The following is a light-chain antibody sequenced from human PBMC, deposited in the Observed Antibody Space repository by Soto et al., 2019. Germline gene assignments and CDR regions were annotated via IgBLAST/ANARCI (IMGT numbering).Light chain of an antibody. CDR2: DVT. J-gene: IGLJ2*01. Sequence: QSALTQPRSVSGSPGQSVTISCTGTGSDVGGYNYVSWYQQHPGKAPKLMIYDVTKRPSGVPDRFPGSKSGSTASLTISGLQAEDEADYYCCSYTGSNTLLFGGGTKLTVL. CDR1: GSDVGGYNY. CDR3: CSYTGSNTLL. V-gene: IGLV2-11*01.